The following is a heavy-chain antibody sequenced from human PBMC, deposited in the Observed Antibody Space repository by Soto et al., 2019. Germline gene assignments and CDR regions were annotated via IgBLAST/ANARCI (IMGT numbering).Heavy chain of an antibody. V-gene: IGHV4-34*01. CDR2: INHSGST. D-gene: IGHD3-3*01. CDR1: GGSFSGYY. Sequence: SETLSLTCAVYGGSFSGYYWSWIRQPPGKGLEWIGEINHSGSTNYNPSLKSRVTISVDTAKNQFSLKLSSVTAADTAVYYCARDQLGDYDFWSGYYSYYGMDVWGQGTTVTVSS. J-gene: IGHJ6*02. CDR3: ARDQLGDYDFWSGYYSYYGMDV.